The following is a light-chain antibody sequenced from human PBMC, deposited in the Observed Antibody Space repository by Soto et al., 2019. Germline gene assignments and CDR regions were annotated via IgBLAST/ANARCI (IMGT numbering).Light chain of an antibody. J-gene: IGKJ1*01. CDR1: QSVSTNY. CDR3: QQYAGSPGT. Sequence: EIVLTQSPGTLSLSPGERATLSCRASQSVSTNYLAWYQHRPGQAPRLLVYGASYRATGIPDRFSGSGSGTDLTLTITRLEPEDFAVYYCQQYAGSPGTFGQGTKVEIK. CDR2: GAS. V-gene: IGKV3-20*01.